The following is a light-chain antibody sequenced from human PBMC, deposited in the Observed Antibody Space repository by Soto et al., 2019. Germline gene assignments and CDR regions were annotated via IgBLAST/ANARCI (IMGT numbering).Light chain of an antibody. Sequence: EVVMTQSPATLSVSPGERVTFSCRASQSVTTNLAWYQHKPGQSPRLLISDASTGASGIPPRFSGSGSGTEFTLTIDRLQSEDFAVYYCQQYNNWPWTFGQGTKVEIK. J-gene: IGKJ1*01. V-gene: IGKV3-15*01. CDR2: DAS. CDR3: QQYNNWPWT. CDR1: QSVTTN.